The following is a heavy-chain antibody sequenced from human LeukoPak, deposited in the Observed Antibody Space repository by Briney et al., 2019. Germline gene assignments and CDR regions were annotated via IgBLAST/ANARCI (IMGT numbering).Heavy chain of an antibody. D-gene: IGHD6-13*01. CDR2: IYHNGGT. CDR3: ARRGSRWSDFDY. CDR1: GYSISSAYY. J-gene: IGHJ4*02. Sequence: SETLSLTCAVSGYSISSAYYWGWTGQLQGKGLSWIRSIYHNGGTYYNPSLKSRVTLSVDTSKNQFSLKLTSVTAADPAVYYCARRGSRWSDFDYRGQGTLVTVSS. V-gene: IGHV4-38-2*01.